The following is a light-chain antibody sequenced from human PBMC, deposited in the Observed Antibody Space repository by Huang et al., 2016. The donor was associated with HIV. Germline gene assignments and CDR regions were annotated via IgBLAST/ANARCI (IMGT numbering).Light chain of an antibody. Sequence: EIVLTQSPVTLSLSPGQRATLSCRASHSVGTYLAWYQQKPGQPPKLLIYDASNRATGIQARFSGSGSGTDFTLTITNLAPEDFAVYYCQQRSNWPLTFGGGTKVDIK. CDR1: HSVGTY. V-gene: IGKV3-11*01. J-gene: IGKJ4*01. CDR3: QQRSNWPLT. CDR2: DAS.